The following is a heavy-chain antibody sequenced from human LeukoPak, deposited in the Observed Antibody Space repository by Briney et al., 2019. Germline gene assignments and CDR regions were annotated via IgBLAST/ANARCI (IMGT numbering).Heavy chain of an antibody. J-gene: IGHJ6*03. CDR2: IYYNGRT. CDR3: ARLGLVSYYYYMDV. Sequence: PSETLSLTCTVSGDSIRSSGYYWGWLRQPPGKGVECNGSIYYNGRTYYNPSLKSRVTISVDTSKNQFSLKLSSVIVADTAVYYCARLGLVSYYYYMDVWGKGTTVTVSS. V-gene: IGHV4-39*01. D-gene: IGHD1-26*01. CDR1: GDSIRSSGYY.